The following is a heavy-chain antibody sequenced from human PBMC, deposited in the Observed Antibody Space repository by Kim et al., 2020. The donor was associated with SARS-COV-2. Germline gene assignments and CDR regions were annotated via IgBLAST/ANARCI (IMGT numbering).Heavy chain of an antibody. J-gene: IGHJ6*02. CDR2: IYHSGST. Sequence: SETLSLTCAVSGGSISSSNWWSWVRQPPGKGLEWIGEIYHSGSTNYNPSLKSRVTISVDKSKNQFSLKLISVTAADTAVYYCARVEGGYSGSYYGMYVWGQGTTVTV. CDR3: ARVEGGYSGSYYGMYV. D-gene: IGHD1-26*01. CDR1: GGSISSSNW. V-gene: IGHV4-4*02.